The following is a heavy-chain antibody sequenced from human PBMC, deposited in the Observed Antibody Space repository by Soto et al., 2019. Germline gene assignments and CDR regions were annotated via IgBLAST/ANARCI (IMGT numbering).Heavy chain of an antibody. CDR2: INTAGSTK. V-gene: IGHV3-48*03. CDR3: ARAECSSPDCLTDYYSYGLDV. J-gene: IGHJ6*02. Sequence: GGSLRLSCAASGFTFSNFEMHWVRQAPGKGLEWVSYINTAGSTKYYAESVKGRFTISRDNARNSLFLQMNSLRAEDTAVYYCARAECSSPDCLTDYYSYGLDVWGQRSTLTVSS. D-gene: IGHD3-9*01. CDR1: GFTFSNFE.